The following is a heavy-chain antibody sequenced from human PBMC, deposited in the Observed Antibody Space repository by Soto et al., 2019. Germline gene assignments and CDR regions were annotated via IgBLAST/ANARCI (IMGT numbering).Heavy chain of an antibody. CDR3: ARDSFGSIAVAGISWFDP. V-gene: IGHV1-69*13. D-gene: IGHD6-19*01. CDR2: IIPIFGTA. J-gene: IGHJ5*02. Sequence: ASVKVSCKASGGTFSSYAISWVRQAPGQGLEWMGGIIPIFGTANYAQKFQGRVTITADESTSTAYMELSSLRSEDTAVYYCARDSFGSIAVAGISWFDPWGQGTLVTVSS. CDR1: GGTFSSYA.